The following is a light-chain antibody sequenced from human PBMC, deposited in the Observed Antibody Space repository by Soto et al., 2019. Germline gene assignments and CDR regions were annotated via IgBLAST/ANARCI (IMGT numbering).Light chain of an antibody. Sequence: DMQMTQSPAPLSAFVGDRVTLTCRASENIRTSLNWYQQKPGKAPRLLIYDASTLHSGVPSRFSGRGSETDFTLTITNLQPEDFATYFCQQTNKSPTKFGPGTMVDI. CDR1: ENIRTS. CDR2: DAS. CDR3: QQTNKSPTK. J-gene: IGKJ3*01. V-gene: IGKV1-39*01.